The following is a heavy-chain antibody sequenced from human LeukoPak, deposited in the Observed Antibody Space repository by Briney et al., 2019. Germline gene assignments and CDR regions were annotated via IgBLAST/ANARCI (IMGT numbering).Heavy chain of an antibody. D-gene: IGHD6-13*01. CDR3: ARGVGIAAVGSFYYYMDV. CDR1: GDTFSNIA. Sequence: ASVKVSCKAFGDTFSNIAINWVRQAPGQGLEWMGWINTHSGNTNYAQKFQGRVTMTTDTSTSTAYMELKSLRSDDTAVYYCARGVGIAAVGSFYYYMDVWGKGTTVTVSS. V-gene: IGHV1-18*01. CDR2: INTHSGNT. J-gene: IGHJ6*03.